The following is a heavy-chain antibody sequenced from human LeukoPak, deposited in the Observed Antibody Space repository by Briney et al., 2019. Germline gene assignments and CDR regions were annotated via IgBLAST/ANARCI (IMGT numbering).Heavy chain of an antibody. J-gene: IGHJ5*02. CDR2: ISGSGGST. CDR3: ARANGDYAWFDP. D-gene: IGHD4-17*01. Sequence: GGTLRLSCAASGFTFSSYGMSWVRQAPGKGLEWVSAISGSGGSTYYADSVKGRFTISRDNSKNTLYLQMNSLRAEDTAVYYCARANGDYAWFDPWGQGTLVTVSS. V-gene: IGHV3-23*01. CDR1: GFTFSSYG.